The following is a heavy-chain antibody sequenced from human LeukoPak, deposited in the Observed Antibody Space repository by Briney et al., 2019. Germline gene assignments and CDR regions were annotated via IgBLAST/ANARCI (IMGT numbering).Heavy chain of an antibody. D-gene: IGHD3-22*01. V-gene: IGHV1-18*01. CDR1: GYTFTSYG. CDR3: ARGGRKLYYYDSSGLYFDY. Sequence: ASVKVSCKASGYTFTSYGISWVRQAPGQGLEWMGWISAYNGNTNYAQKLQGRVTMTTDASTSTAYMELRGLRSDDTAVYYCARGGRKLYYYDSSGLYFDYWGQGTLVTVSS. J-gene: IGHJ4*02. CDR2: ISAYNGNT.